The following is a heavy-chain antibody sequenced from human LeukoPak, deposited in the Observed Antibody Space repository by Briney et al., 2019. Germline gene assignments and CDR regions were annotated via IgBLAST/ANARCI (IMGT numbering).Heavy chain of an antibody. D-gene: IGHD3-9*01. CDR1: GFTFSNAW. J-gene: IGHJ4*02. V-gene: IGHV3-72*01. CDR3: ARVRYYLDY. Sequence: GGSLRLSCAASGFTFSNAWMSWVRQAPGKGLEWVGRIRSKVNSYSTEYAASVKGRFTISRDDSKNSLYLQMNSLKTEDTAVYYCARVRYYLDYWGQGTLVTVSS. CDR2: IRSKVNSYST.